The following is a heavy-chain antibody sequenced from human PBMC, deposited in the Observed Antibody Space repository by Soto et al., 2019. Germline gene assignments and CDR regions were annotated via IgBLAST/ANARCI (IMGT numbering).Heavy chain of an antibody. Sequence: SVKVSCKASGGTFSSYAISWVRQAPGQGLEWMGGIIPIFGTANYAQKFQGRVTITADESTSTAYMELSSLRSEDTAVYYCARTIEYSSSIFDYWGQGTLVTVSS. CDR2: IIPIFGTA. V-gene: IGHV1-69*13. D-gene: IGHD6-6*01. CDR3: ARTIEYSSSIFDY. CDR1: GGTFSSYA. J-gene: IGHJ4*02.